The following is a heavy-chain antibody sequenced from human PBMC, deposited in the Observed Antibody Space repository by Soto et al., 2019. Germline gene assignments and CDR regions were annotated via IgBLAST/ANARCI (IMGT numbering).Heavy chain of an antibody. CDR1: GFSLNTGGVG. CDR2: IYWDDDK. Sequence: QITLKESGPTLVKPTQTLTLTCSFSGFSLNTGGVGVGWIRQAPGKALEWLAVIYWDDDKSLSPSLRDRLTTTRASDVDHVVLPVFIPDPVDTFTYDCARSRGTVADDRKTPYFNCGGKGTLFTVS. V-gene: IGHV2-5*02. J-gene: IGHJ4*02. D-gene: IGHD3-10*01. CDR3: ARSRGTVADDRKTPYFNC.